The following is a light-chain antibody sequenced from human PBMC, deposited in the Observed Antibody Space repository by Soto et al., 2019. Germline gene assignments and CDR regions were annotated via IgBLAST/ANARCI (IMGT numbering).Light chain of an antibody. J-gene: IGLJ2*01. CDR3: QSYDSSLSVGV. V-gene: IGLV1-40*01. Sequence: QPVLTQPPSVSGAPGQRVTISCTGSSSNIGAGYDVHWYQQLPGTAPKLLIYGNSNRPSGVPDRFSGSKSGTSASLAITGLQAEDEADYYCQSYDSSLSVGVFGGGTKLTV. CDR2: GNS. CDR1: SSNIGAGYD.